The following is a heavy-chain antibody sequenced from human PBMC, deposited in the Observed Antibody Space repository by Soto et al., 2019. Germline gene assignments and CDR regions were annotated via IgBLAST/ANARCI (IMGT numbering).Heavy chain of an antibody. CDR3: VREGYYDSSGYYPGWFDP. CDR2: IIPFSGTA. Sequence: QVQLVQSGAEVKKPGSSVKVSCKASEDTLSSYAISWVRQAPGQGLEWMGWIIPFSGTANYAQKFQGRVTITADKSTSTAYMELSSLRSEDTAVYYCVREGYYDSSGYYPGWFDPWGQGTLVTVSS. CDR1: EDTLSSYA. D-gene: IGHD3-22*01. J-gene: IGHJ5*02. V-gene: IGHV1-69*06.